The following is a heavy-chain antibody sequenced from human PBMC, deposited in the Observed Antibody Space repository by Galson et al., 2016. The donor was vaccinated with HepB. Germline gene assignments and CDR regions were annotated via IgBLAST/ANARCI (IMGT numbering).Heavy chain of an antibody. Sequence: CAISWDSVSTISASWNWIRQSPSRGLEWLGRTYYRSTWKSDYAGAVNSRITINADASKNQFSLQLNSVTPEDTAVYFCARERRVGGIGYYFDFWGQGNLVTVSS. D-gene: IGHD6-19*01. CDR2: TYYRSTWKS. CDR3: ARERRVGGIGYYFDF. CDR1: WDSVSTISAS. V-gene: IGHV6-1*01. J-gene: IGHJ4*02.